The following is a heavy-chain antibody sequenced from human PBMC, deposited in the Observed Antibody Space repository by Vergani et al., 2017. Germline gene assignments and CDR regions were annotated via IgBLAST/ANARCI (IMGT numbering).Heavy chain of an antibody. CDR3: ATKSGGTPGCLIEYFRE. V-gene: IGHV3-30*03. D-gene: IGHD2-15*01. CDR2: ISYDGTQN. Sequence: QVHLVESGGGVVQPGRSLRLSCVVSGFTSSYYGKHWVRQAPGKGLQWVAVISYDGTQNYYADSVKGRFTISRDNSKSTLYLQMNSLRTEDTAVYYCATKSGGTPGCLIEYFREWGQGTLVTVSS. CDR1: GFTSSYYG. J-gene: IGHJ1*01.